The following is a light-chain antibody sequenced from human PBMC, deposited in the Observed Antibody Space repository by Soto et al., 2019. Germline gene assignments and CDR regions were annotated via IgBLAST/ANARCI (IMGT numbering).Light chain of an antibody. Sequence: DIQMTQSPSSLSASVGDRVTITCRASQSIRSYLNWYQQKPGKAPKVLISGASSLQSGVPFRFSGSGSGTDFTLTISSLQFEDCASYYCQQSHSTPLTFGGGTKVEIK. J-gene: IGKJ4*01. CDR3: QQSHSTPLT. CDR2: GAS. CDR1: QSIRSY. V-gene: IGKV1-39*01.